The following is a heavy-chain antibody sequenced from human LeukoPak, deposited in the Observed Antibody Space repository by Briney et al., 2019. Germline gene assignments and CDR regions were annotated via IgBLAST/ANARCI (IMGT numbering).Heavy chain of an antibody. Sequence: GGSLRLSCAASGFTFSIYAMSWVRQAPGKGLEWVSAISGSGGTTYYADSVKGRFTISRDNSKNTLYLQMNSLRAEDTAVYYCARSFGYGVDAFDIWGQGTMVTVPS. V-gene: IGHV3-23*01. CDR2: ISGSGGTT. CDR3: ARSFGYGVDAFDI. D-gene: IGHD5-18*01. J-gene: IGHJ3*02. CDR1: GFTFSIYA.